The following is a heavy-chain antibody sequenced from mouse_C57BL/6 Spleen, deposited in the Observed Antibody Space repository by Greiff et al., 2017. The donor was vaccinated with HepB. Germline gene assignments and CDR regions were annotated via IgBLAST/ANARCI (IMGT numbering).Heavy chain of an antibody. V-gene: IGHV1-15*01. Sequence: QVHVKQSGAELVRPGASVTLSCKASGYTFTDYEMHWVKQTPVHGLEWIGAIDPETGGTAYNQKFKGKAILTADKSSSTAYMELRSLTSEDSAVYYCYYGKAWFAYWGQGTLVTVSA. J-gene: IGHJ3*01. D-gene: IGHD1-2*01. CDR1: GYTFTDYE. CDR3: YYGKAWFAY. CDR2: IDPETGGT.